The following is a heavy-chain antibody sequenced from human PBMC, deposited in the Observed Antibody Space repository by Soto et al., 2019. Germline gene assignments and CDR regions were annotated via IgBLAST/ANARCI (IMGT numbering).Heavy chain of an antibody. D-gene: IGHD6-13*01. J-gene: IGHJ4*02. CDR2: ISYDGSNK. V-gene: IGHV3-30*18. CDR1: GFTFSSYG. Sequence: GGSLRLSCAASGFTFSSYGMHWVRQAPGKGLEWVAVISYDGSNKYYADSVKGRFTISRDNSKNTLYPQMNSLRAEDTAVYYCAKEGIAAALDYWGQGTLVTVSS. CDR3: AKEGIAAALDY.